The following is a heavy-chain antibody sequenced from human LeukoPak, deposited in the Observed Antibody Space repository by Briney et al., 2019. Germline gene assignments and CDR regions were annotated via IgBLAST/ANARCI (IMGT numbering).Heavy chain of an antibody. D-gene: IGHD3-3*01. V-gene: IGHV3-48*02. CDR3: ARDRVTIFGVVIGFDY. J-gene: IGHJ4*02. Sequence: AGGSLRLSCAASGFTFSSYSMNWVRQAPGKGLEWVSYISSSSSTIYYADSVKGRFTISRDNAKNSLYLQMNSLRDEDTAVYYCARDRVTIFGVVIGFDYWGQGTLVTVSS. CDR2: ISSSSSTI. CDR1: GFTFSSYS.